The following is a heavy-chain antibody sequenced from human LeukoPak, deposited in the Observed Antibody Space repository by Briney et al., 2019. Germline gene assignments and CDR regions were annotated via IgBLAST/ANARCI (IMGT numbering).Heavy chain of an antibody. V-gene: IGHV3-30*18. CDR2: ISYVGSNK. J-gene: IGHJ4*02. CDR1: GFTFSSYG. CDR3: AKVYGGRAFDY. Sequence: GGSLRLSCAASGFTFSSYGMHWVRQAPGKGLEGVAVISYVGSNKYYAASVKGRFTISRDNSKNTLYLQMNSLRAEDTAVYYCAKVYGGRAFDYWGQGNLVTVSS. D-gene: IGHD4-23*01.